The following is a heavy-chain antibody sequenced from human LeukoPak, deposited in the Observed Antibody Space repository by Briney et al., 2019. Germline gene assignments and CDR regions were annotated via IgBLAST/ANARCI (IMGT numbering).Heavy chain of an antibody. CDR1: GFTFDDYG. D-gene: IGHD3-22*01. CDR2: VNWNGGST. CDR3: ARDGEGGYDP. J-gene: IGHJ5*02. Sequence: PGGFLRLSCAVSGFTFDDYGMSWVRQAPGKGLEWISGVNWNGGSTGYADSVKGRFTISRDNAKNSLYLQMNSLRAEDTAVYYCARDGEGGYDPWGQGTLVAVSS. V-gene: IGHV3-20*04.